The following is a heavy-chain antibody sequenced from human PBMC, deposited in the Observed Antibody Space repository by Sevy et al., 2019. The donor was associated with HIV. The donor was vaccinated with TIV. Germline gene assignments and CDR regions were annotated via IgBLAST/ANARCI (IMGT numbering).Heavy chain of an antibody. J-gene: IGHJ4*02. V-gene: IGHV3-30*04. D-gene: IGHD3-22*01. CDR2: ISYDGNNK. CDR1: GFTFSSYA. Sequence: GGSLRLSCTASGFTFSSYAMYWVHQAPGKGLEWVAVISYDGNNKDYADSVKGRFTISRDNSKNTLYLQMNSLRAEDTAVYYRASHYYDSTGYYYPLDYWGQGTLVTVSS. CDR3: ASHYYDSTGYYYPLDY.